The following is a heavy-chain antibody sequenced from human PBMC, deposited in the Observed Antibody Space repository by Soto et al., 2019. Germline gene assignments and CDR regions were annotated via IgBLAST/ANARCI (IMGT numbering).Heavy chain of an antibody. V-gene: IGHV4-34*01. D-gene: IGHD5-18*01. Sequence: SETXSLTCAVYGGSFSGYFWTWIRQPPGKGLEWIGEINHSGSTNYNPSLKSRVTLSIDTPKNQFSLNLSSVTAADTAVYYCARGPSRIQLWLTLSYWGEGTRVTGSS. CDR1: GGSFSGYF. J-gene: IGHJ4*02. CDR2: INHSGST. CDR3: ARGPSRIQLWLTLSY.